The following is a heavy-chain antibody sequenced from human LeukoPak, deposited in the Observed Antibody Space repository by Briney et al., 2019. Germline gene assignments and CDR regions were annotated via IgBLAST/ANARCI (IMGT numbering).Heavy chain of an antibody. CDR2: IYYSGTT. Sequence: PSETPSLTCTVSNASIATSSYYWGWIGQPPGKGLEWIGNIYYSGTTNYNPSLKGRVAFFLDTSKNQFSLKLTSVTAADTAVYYCARRQRYPYYFNSWGQGTLVTVSS. D-gene: IGHD2-2*01. CDR3: ARRQRYPYYFNS. CDR1: NASIATSSYY. J-gene: IGHJ4*02. V-gene: IGHV4-39*01.